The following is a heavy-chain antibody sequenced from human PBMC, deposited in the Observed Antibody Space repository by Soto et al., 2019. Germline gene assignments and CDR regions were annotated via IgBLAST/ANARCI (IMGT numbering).Heavy chain of an antibody. CDR3: ARDIGDIVVVVAATRPMDV. J-gene: IGHJ6*02. V-gene: IGHV1-69*01. D-gene: IGHD2-15*01. CDR1: GGTFSTYA. Sequence: KVSCKASGGTFSTYAISWVRQAPGQGLDWMGGIIPIFGTANYAQKFQGRVTITADESTSTAYMELSSLRSEDTAVYYCARDIGDIVVVVAATRPMDVWGQGTTVTVSS. CDR2: IIPIFGTA.